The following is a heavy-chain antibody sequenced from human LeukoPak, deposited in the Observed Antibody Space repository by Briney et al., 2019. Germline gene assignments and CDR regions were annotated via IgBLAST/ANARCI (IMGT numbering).Heavy chain of an antibody. J-gene: IGHJ4*02. CDR3: ASLYSGSYSFDY. CDR2: IYTSGTT. V-gene: IGHV4-61*02. CDR1: GGSISSGTYY. Sequence: SKTLSLTCTVSGGSISSGTYYWSWIRQPAGKGLEWIGRIYTSGTTNYNPSLKSRVTISVDTSKNQFSLKLRSVTAADTAVYYCASLYSGSYSFDYWGQGTLVTVSS. D-gene: IGHD1-26*01.